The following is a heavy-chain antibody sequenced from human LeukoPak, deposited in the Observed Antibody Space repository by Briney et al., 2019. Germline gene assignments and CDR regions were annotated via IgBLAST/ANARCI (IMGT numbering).Heavy chain of an antibody. CDR1: GGAFSSYA. J-gene: IGHJ4*02. Sequence: ASVKVSCKASGGAFSSYAISWVRQAPGQGLEWMGGIISIVGTANYAQKFQGRVTITTDESTSTAYMELSSLRSEDTAVYYCARRYYYDSSGYNWGQGTLVTVSS. CDR2: IISIVGTA. V-gene: IGHV1-69*05. CDR3: ARRYYYDSSGYN. D-gene: IGHD3-22*01.